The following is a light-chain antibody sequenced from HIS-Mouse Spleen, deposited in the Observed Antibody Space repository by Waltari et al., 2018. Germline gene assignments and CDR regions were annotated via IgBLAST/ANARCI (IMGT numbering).Light chain of an antibody. CDR1: SSDVGGSNY. V-gene: IGLV2-11*01. J-gene: IGLJ2*01. Sequence: QSALTQPRPVSGSPGQSVTISCTGTSSDVGGSNYVSWYQQHPGKAPKLMIYECSKRPSGVPYRFSGSKSCNTASLTISGLQAEDEADYYCCSYAGSYTPVVFGGGTKLTVL. CDR3: CSYAGSYTPVV. CDR2: ECS.